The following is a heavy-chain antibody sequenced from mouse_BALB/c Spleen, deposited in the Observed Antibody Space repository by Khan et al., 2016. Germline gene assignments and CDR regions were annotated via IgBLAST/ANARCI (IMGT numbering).Heavy chain of an antibody. D-gene: IGHD2-10*02. Sequence: EVQLQESGPDLVKPSQSLSLTCTVNGYFITSGYSWHWIRQFPGNQLEWMGYIHYSGSPNYHPSLKSRLSITRDTSKNQFFLQLNSVTAEDAATEYCAIKYGNSLAYWGQGTLVTVSA. V-gene: IGHV3-1*02. CDR3: AIKYGNSLAY. CDR1: GYFITSGYS. J-gene: IGHJ3*01. CDR2: IHYSGSP.